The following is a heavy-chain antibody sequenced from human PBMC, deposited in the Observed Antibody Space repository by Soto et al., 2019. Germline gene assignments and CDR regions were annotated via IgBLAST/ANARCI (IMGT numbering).Heavy chain of an antibody. Sequence: ASVKVSCKASGYTFTDYHMHWVRQAPGQGLEWLGWINPKSGGTDFAQNFQGRVTMTRDTSISTVYVELSSLRSDDTAVYYCARGVLTYTYYDWFDPWGQGTLVTVSS. V-gene: IGHV1-2*02. D-gene: IGHD3-16*01. CDR3: ARGVLTYTYYDWFDP. J-gene: IGHJ5*02. CDR2: INPKSGGT. CDR1: GYTFTDYH.